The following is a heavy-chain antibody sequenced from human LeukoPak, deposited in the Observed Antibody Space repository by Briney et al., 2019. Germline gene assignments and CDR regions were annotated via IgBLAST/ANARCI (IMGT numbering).Heavy chain of an antibody. D-gene: IGHD1-26*01. Sequence: SETLSLTCTVSGGSISSYYWSWIRQPPGKGLEWIGFIYYSGSTNYNPSLKSRATISVDTSKNQFSLKLSSVTAADTAVYYCARDPLGADAFDIWGQGTMVTVSS. J-gene: IGHJ3*02. CDR1: GGSISSYY. V-gene: IGHV4-59*01. CDR3: ARDPLGADAFDI. CDR2: IYYSGST.